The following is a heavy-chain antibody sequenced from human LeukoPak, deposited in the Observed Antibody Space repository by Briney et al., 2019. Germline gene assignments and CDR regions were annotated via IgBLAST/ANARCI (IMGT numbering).Heavy chain of an antibody. CDR1: GFTFSSSA. V-gene: IGHV3-23*01. J-gene: IGHJ3*02. D-gene: IGHD4-23*01. CDR2: ISASGGST. Sequence: SGGSLRLSCAASGFTFSSSAMSWVRQVPGKGLEWVSGISASGGSTSYADSVRGRFTISRDNSKNTLYLQMNSLRAEDTAVYYCAKDSATVVTPGAFDIWGQGTMVTVSS. CDR3: AKDSATVVTPGAFDI.